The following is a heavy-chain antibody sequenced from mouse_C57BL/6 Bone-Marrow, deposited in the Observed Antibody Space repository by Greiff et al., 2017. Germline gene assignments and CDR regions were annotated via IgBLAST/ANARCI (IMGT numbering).Heavy chain of an antibody. V-gene: IGHV2-5*01. D-gene: IGHD1-1*01. J-gene: IGHJ1*03. Sequence: VQLQQSGPGLVQPSQSLSITCTVSGFSLTSYGVHWVRQSPGKGLEWLGVIWRGGSTDYNAAFMSRLSITKDNSKSQVFFKMNSMQADDTAIYYCAKGGYYGSSIYWYFDVWGTGTTVTVSS. CDR1: GFSLTSYG. CDR3: AKGGYYGSSIYWYFDV. CDR2: IWRGGST.